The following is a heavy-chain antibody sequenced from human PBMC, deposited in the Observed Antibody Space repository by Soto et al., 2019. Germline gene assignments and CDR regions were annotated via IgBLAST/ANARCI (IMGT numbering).Heavy chain of an antibody. J-gene: IGHJ4*02. D-gene: IGHD6-19*01. CDR3: TRHMSPNIAVAGT. CDR1: GFTFGSYA. Sequence: PGGSLRLSCSASGFTFGSYAMHWVRQAPGKGLEYVSAISSSGDNTYYPDYVKGRFTISRDNSKNTLYLQMSSQRVEDKDVYYCTRHMSPNIAVAGTWGQGTQVTVSS. V-gene: IGHV3-64D*08. CDR2: ISSSGDNT.